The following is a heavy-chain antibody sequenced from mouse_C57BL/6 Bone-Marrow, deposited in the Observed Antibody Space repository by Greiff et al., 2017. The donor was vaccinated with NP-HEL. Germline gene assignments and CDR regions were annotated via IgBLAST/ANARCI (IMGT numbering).Heavy chain of an antibody. J-gene: IGHJ4*01. D-gene: IGHD1-1*01. Sequence: EVQLQQSGPGLAKPSQTLSLTCSVTGYSITSDYWNWIRQFPGNKLEYMGYISYSGSTYYNPSLKSRISITRDTSKNQYYLQLNSVTTEDTATYYCARCPPSTVYAMDYWGQGTSVTVSS. CDR2: ISYSGST. CDR3: ARCPPSTVYAMDY. V-gene: IGHV3-8*01. CDR1: GYSITSDY.